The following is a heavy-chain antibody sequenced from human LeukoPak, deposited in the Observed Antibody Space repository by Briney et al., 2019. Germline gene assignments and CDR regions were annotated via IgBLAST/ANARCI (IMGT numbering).Heavy chain of an antibody. Sequence: ASVKVSCKASGYTFTSYYMHWVRQAPGQGLEWMGIINPSGGSTSYAQKFQGRVTMTRDTSMSTVYMELSSLRSEDTAVYYCARGIAMVRGVIITTPEYFQHWGQGTLVTVSS. CDR1: GYTFTSYY. CDR2: INPSGGST. D-gene: IGHD3-10*01. CDR3: ARGIAMVRGVIITTPEYFQH. J-gene: IGHJ1*01. V-gene: IGHV1-46*01.